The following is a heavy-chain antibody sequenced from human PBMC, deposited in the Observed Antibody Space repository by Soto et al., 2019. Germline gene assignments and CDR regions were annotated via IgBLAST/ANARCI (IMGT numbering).Heavy chain of an antibody. V-gene: IGHV1-2*04. Sequence: ASVKVSCKASGYTFTGYYMHWVRQAPGQGLEWMGWINPNSGGTNYAQKFQGWVTMTRDTSSSTAYMELSRLRSDDTAVYYCARGDLGYCSSTSCYTYNWFDPWGQGTLVTVST. CDR3: ARGDLGYCSSTSCYTYNWFDP. J-gene: IGHJ5*02. CDR1: GYTFTGYY. CDR2: INPNSGGT. D-gene: IGHD2-2*02.